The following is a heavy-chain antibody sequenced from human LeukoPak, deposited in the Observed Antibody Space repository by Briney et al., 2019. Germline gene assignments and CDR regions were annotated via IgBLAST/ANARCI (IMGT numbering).Heavy chain of an antibody. CDR3: AREEAYCGGDCSRKTNYYYYYMDV. J-gene: IGHJ6*03. Sequence: AGSLRLSCAASGFTVSSNYMSRVRKAPRKGLEWVSVSYSGGSTYYADSVKGRFTISRDNSKNTLYLQMNSLRAEDTAVYYCAREEAYCGGDCSRKTNYYYYYMDVWGKGTTVTVSS. CDR2: SYSGGST. V-gene: IGHV3-66*02. D-gene: IGHD2-21*02. CDR1: GFTVSSNY.